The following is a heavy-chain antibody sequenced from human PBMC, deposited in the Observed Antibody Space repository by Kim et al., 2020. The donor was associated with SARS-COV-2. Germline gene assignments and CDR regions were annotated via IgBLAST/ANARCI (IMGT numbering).Heavy chain of an antibody. J-gene: IGHJ5*02. D-gene: IGHD3-9*01. CDR1: GGSVSSGSYY. CDR2: IYYSGST. CDR3: ARDLGILTGYYIFDP. Sequence: SETLSLTCTVSGGSVSSGSYYWSWIRQPPGKGLEWIGYIYYSGSTNYNPSLKSRVTISVDTSKNQFSLKLSSVTAADTAVYYCARDLGILTGYYIFDPWG. V-gene: IGHV4-61*01.